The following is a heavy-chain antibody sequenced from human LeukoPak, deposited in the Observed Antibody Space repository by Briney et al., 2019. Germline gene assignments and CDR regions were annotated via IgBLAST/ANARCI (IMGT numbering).Heavy chain of an antibody. CDR3: ATGGSRFGHNTC. CDR1: GFTFSDYW. CDR2: INEDGSEN. V-gene: IGHV3-7*04. J-gene: IGHJ4*02. Sequence: PGGSPRLSCAASGFTFSDYWVTWVRQAPGKGLEWVANINEDGSENSYVDSVKGRFTISRDNAKNSLFLQMNSLRAEDTAVYYCATGGSRFGHNTCWGQGTLVTVSS. D-gene: IGHD3-10*01.